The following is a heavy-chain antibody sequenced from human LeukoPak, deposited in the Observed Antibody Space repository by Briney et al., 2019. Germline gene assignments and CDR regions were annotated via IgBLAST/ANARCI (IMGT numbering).Heavy chain of an antibody. CDR1: GGTFSSYA. CDR3: ATTHLKRGYSGYDILY. J-gene: IGHJ4*02. V-gene: IGHV1-69*13. CDR2: IIPIFGTA. D-gene: IGHD5-12*01. Sequence: GASVTVSCKASGGTFSSYAISWVRQAPGQGLEWMGGIIPIFGTANYAQKFQGRVTITADESTSTAYMELSSLRSEDTAVYYCATTHLKRGYSGYDILYWGQGTLVTVSS.